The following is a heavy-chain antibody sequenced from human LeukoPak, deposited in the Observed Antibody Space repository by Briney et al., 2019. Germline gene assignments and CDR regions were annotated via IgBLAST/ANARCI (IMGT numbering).Heavy chain of an antibody. CDR3: ARDGHCSGGSCYSFDY. D-gene: IGHD2-15*01. CDR2: IKHDGSEK. J-gene: IGHJ4*02. V-gene: IGHV3-7*01. CDR1: GFTFNSYS. Sequence: PGGSLRLSCTASGFTFNSYSMTWVRQAPGMGLEWVANIKHDGSEKYYVDSVRGRFTISRDNSKNTLYLQMNSLRAEDTAVYYCARDGHCSGGSCYSFDYWGQGTLVTVSS.